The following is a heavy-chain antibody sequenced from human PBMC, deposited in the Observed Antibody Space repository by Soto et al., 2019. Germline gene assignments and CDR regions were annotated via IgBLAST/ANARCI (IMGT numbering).Heavy chain of an antibody. D-gene: IGHD2-15*01. CDR1: GGTFSSYT. Sequence: GASVKVSCKASGGTFSSYTISWVRQAPGQGLEWMGRIIPILGIANYAQKFQGRVTITADKSTSTAYMELSSLRSEDTAVYYCASLKLLKNDAFDIWGQGTMVTVS. V-gene: IGHV1-69*02. CDR3: ASLKLLKNDAFDI. CDR2: IIPILGIA. J-gene: IGHJ3*02.